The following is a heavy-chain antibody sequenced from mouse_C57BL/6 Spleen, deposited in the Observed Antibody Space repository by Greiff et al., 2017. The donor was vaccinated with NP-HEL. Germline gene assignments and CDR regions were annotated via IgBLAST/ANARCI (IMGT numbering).Heavy chain of an antibody. CDR2: ISSGGSYT. V-gene: IGHV5-6*01. Sequence: EVKLMESGGDLVKPGGSLKLSCAASGFTFSSYGMSWVRQTPDKRLEWVATISSGGSYTYYPDSVKGRFTIPRDNAKNTLYLQMSSLKSEDTAMYYCARHGYDLYYALDYWGQGTSVTVSS. CDR3: ARHGYDLYYALDY. J-gene: IGHJ4*01. D-gene: IGHD2-2*01. CDR1: GFTFSSYG.